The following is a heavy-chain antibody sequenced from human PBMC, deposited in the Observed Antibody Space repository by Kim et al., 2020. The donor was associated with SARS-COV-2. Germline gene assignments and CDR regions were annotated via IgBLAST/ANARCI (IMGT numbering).Heavy chain of an antibody. CDR3: ARGKYSRSAGCFGY. Sequence: STNPRPSLKRRVTISGDPSENQFSLELSSVTAADTAVYYCARGKYSRSAGCFGYWGQGTLVTVST. D-gene: IGHD6-6*01. J-gene: IGHJ4*02. V-gene: IGHV4-34*01. CDR2: ST.